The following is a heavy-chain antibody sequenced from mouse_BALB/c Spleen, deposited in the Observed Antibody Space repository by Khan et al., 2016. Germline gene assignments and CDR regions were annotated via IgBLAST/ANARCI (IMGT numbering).Heavy chain of an antibody. V-gene: IGHV10S3*01. Sequence: EVQLVETGGGLVQPRGSLKLSCAASGFTFNTNAMNWVRQAPGKGLEWVSRIRSKSNNYATYYADSVKDRFTISRADSQSMLYLQMNNLKTEDRAMYYCGRDTPFAYWGQGTLVTVSA. CDR3: GRDTPFAY. CDR1: GFTFNTNA. CDR2: IRSKSNNYAT. J-gene: IGHJ3*01.